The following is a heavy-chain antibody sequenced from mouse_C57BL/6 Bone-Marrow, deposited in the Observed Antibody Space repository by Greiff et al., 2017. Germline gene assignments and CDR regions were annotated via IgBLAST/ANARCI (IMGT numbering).Heavy chain of an antibody. CDR3: ERRAYYGSYYYAMDY. J-gene: IGHJ4*01. CDR2: ISNLAYSI. V-gene: IGHV5-15*01. D-gene: IGHD2-9*01. Sequence: EVQLQESGGGLVQPGGSLKLSCAASGFTFSDYGMAWVRQAPRKGPEWVAFISNLAYSIYYADTVTGRFTISRENAKNTLYLEMSSLRSEDTAMYYCERRAYYGSYYYAMDYWGQGTSVTVSS. CDR1: GFTFSDYG.